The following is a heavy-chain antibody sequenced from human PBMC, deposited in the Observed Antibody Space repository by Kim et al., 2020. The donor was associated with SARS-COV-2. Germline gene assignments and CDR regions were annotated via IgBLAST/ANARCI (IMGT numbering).Heavy chain of an antibody. CDR2: INHSGST. CDR1: GGSFSGYY. J-gene: IGHJ5*02. D-gene: IGHD3-9*01. CDR3: ARGQNPLRYFDWLSSNNWFDP. V-gene: IGHV4-34*01. Sequence: SETLSLTCAVYGGSFSGYYWSWIRQPPGKGLEWIGEINHSGSTNYNPSLKSRVTISVDTSKNQFSLKLSSVTAAATAVYYCARGQNPLRYFDWLSSNNWFDPWGQGTLVTVSS.